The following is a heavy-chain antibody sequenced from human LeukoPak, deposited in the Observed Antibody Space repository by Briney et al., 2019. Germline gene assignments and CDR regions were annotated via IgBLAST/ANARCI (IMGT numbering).Heavy chain of an antibody. CDR2: IYYSGST. D-gene: IGHD3-10*01. Sequence: SETLSLTCTVSGGSISSSSYYWGWIRQPPGKGLEWIGSIYYSGSTYYNPSLKSRVTISVDTSKNQFSLKLSSVTAADTAVYYCARDLRSRGVRGVIGINWGQGTLVTVSS. CDR3: ARDLRSRGVRGVIGIN. V-gene: IGHV4-39*07. J-gene: IGHJ4*02. CDR1: GGSISSSSYY.